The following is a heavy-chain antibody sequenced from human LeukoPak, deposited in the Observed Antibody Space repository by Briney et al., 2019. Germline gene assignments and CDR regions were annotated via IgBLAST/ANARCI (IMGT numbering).Heavy chain of an antibody. CDR1: GFIFHEYG. J-gene: IGHJ3*02. V-gene: IGHV3-20*04. CDR3: ARVQYDTIGYHNAFDI. Sequence: GGSLRLSCAASGFIFHEYGMSWVRQAPGKGLEWVSGINWNGANTGYGDSVKGRFTISRDNAKNSLHLHMSSLRAEDTALYYCARVQYDTIGYHNAFDIWGQGTMVTVSS. CDR2: INWNGANT. D-gene: IGHD3-22*01.